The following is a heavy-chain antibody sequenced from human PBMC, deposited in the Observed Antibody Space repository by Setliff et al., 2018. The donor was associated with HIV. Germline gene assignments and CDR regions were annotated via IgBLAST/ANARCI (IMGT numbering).Heavy chain of an antibody. D-gene: IGHD5-18*01. CDR2: INPTSGST. J-gene: IGHJ4*02. CDR3: ARGDTPMVIWGDYFDY. V-gene: IGHV1-46*01. CDR1: GYTFTNYY. Sequence: ASVKVSCKASGYTFTNYYMHWVRQAPGQGLEWMGIINPTSGSTTFAQNFQGRVTMTRDTSTSTVYMELSSLRSEDTAMFYCARGDTPMVIWGDYFDYWGQGTLVTVSS.